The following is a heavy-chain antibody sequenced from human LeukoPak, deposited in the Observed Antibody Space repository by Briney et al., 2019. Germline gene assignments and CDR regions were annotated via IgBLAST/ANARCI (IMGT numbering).Heavy chain of an antibody. CDR2: IKEDGSEK. V-gene: IGHV3-7*05. Sequence: PGGSLRLSCAASGFTFSSYWMSWVRQAPGKGLEWVANIKEDGSEKYYVESVKGRFTVFRDNAKKSLYLQMSSLRDEDTAVYYCATPMRFDYWGQGTLVTVSS. J-gene: IGHJ4*02. CDR3: ATPMRFDY. CDR1: GFTFSSYW.